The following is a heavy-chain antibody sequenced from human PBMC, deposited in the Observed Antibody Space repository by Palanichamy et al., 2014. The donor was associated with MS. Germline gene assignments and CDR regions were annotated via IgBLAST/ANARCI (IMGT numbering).Heavy chain of an antibody. CDR1: GGSISSYY. CDR2: IYYSGTT. D-gene: IGHD4-17*01. J-gene: IGHJ4*02. Sequence: QVQLQESGPGLVKPSETLSLTCAVSGGSISSYYWSWIRQPPGKGLEWIGYIYYSGTTNYNPSLKSRITISVDTSRNQFSLKLSSVTAADTAVYYCATGTNDYGSYLQFDYWGQGTLVTVSS. V-gene: IGHV4-59*01. CDR3: ATGTNDYGSYLQFDY.